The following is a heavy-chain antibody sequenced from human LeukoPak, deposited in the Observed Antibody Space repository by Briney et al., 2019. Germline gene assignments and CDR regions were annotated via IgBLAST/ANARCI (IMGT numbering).Heavy chain of an antibody. Sequence: SETLSLTCTVSGGSISSYYWSWIRQPPGKGLEWIGYIYYSGSTNYNPSLKSRVTISVDTSKNQFSLKLSSVTAADTAVYYCARDRTGTYDYWGQGTLVTVSS. CDR2: IYYSGST. J-gene: IGHJ4*02. D-gene: IGHD1-1*01. V-gene: IGHV4-59*01. CDR1: GGSISSYY. CDR3: ARDRTGTYDY.